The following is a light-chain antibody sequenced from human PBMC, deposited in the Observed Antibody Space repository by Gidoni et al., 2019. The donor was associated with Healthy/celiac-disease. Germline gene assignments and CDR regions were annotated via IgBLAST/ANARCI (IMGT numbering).Light chain of an antibody. J-gene: IGLJ2*01. CDR2: DVS. Sequence: HSSLTQPASVSGSPGQPITISCTGTSSDVGGYNYVSWYQQHPGKAPKLMIYDVSNRPSGVSNPFSGSKSSNTASLTISGLQAEDEADYYCSSYTSSSTLMVFGGGTKLTVL. CDR3: SSYTSSSTLMV. V-gene: IGLV2-14*03. CDR1: SSDVGGYNY.